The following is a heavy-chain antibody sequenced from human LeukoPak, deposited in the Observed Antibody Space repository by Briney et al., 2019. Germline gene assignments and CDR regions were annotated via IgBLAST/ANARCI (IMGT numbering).Heavy chain of an antibody. CDR2: MFYSGDS. CDR3: ARGINWSDRYFDY. V-gene: IGHV4-59*01. Sequence: SETLSLTCTVSGGSITSYYWSWIRQSPGKGLEWVGYMFYSGDSSFNPSLKSRVTISADASKNQFSLKVRSVTAADTAVYYCARGINWSDRYFDYWGQGSVVTVSS. J-gene: IGHJ4*02. CDR1: GGSITSYY. D-gene: IGHD1-1*01.